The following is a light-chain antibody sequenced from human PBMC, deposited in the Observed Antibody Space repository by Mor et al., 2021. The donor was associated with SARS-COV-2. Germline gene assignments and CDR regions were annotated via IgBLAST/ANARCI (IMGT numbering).Light chain of an antibody. CDR2: WAS. J-gene: IGKJ1*01. V-gene: IGKV4-1*01. Sequence: SQSVLYSSNNKNYLAWYQQKPGQPPKLLIYWASTRESGVPDRFSGSGSGTDFTLTISSLQAEDVAVYYCQQYYSPWTFG. CDR3: QQYYSPWT. CDR1: QSVLYSSNNKNY.